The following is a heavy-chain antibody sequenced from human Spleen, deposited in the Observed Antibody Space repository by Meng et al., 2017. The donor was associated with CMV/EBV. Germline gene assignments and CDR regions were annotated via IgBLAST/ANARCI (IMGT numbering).Heavy chain of an antibody. CDR3: VRDQFTYFDN. J-gene: IGHJ4*02. V-gene: IGHV3-74*03. CDR1: GFTLSTYW. Sequence: LSGAASGFTLSTYWRHWVRQAPGKGLAWVSRINSDGSSDTYADSVGGRFTVSRDNAKNTLFLQMNSLRSEDTAVYYCVRDQFTYFDNWGQGTLVTVSS. CDR2: INSDGSSD. D-gene: IGHD5-24*01.